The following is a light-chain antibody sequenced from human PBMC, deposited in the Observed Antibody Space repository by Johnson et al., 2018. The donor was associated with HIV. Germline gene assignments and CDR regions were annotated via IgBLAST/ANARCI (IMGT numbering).Light chain of an antibody. J-gene: IGLJ1*01. CDR1: SSNIGNNY. V-gene: IGLV1-51*02. CDR2: END. CDR3: GTWDSSLSAYV. Sequence: QSVLTQPPSVSAAPGQKVTISCSGSSSNIGNNYVSWYQQLPGTAPKFFIYENDKRPSGIPDRFSGSKSGTSATLDLTGLQPGDEADYYCGTWDSSLSAYVFGSGTKVTVL.